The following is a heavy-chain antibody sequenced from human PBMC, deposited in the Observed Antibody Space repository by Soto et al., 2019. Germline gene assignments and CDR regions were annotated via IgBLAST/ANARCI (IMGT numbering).Heavy chain of an antibody. CDR3: ARDAAEYYFDY. V-gene: IGHV4-31*03. D-gene: IGHD6-25*01. Sequence: SETLSLTCTVSGGSISSCGQYWSWIRQHPGKGLEWIGYIYDSGSTYYNPSLRSRVTISVDTSKKQFSLKLRSVTAADTAVYYCARDAAEYYFDYWGQGTLVTVSS. CDR1: GGSISSCGQY. CDR2: IYDSGST. J-gene: IGHJ4*02.